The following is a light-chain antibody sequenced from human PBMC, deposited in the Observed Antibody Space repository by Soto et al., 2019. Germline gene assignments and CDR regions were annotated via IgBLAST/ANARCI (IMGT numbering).Light chain of an antibody. CDR3: AAYASTSVRV. J-gene: IGLJ1*01. V-gene: IGLV2-14*01. CDR1: SNDVGAYTY. Sequence: QSALTQPASVSGSPGQSITISCTGTSNDVGAYTYVSWYQQHPGKAPKVMIYEVSNRPSGVSNRFSGSKSGNTASLTISGLQADDEADYYCAAYASTSVRVFGTGTKVTVL. CDR2: EVS.